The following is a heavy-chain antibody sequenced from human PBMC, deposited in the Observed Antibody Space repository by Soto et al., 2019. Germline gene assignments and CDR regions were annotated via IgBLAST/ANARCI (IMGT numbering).Heavy chain of an antibody. V-gene: IGHV4-31*03. CDR1: GGSISSGDYY. D-gene: IGHD2-2*01. Sequence: PSETLSLTCTVSGGSISSGDYYWSWIRQHPGKGLEWIGYIYYSGSTYYNPSLKSRVTISVDTSKNQFSLKLSSVTAADTAVYYCARGPPIGCSSTSCPRGYYGMDVWGQGTTVT. CDR3: ARGPPIGCSSTSCPRGYYGMDV. J-gene: IGHJ6*02. CDR2: IYYSGST.